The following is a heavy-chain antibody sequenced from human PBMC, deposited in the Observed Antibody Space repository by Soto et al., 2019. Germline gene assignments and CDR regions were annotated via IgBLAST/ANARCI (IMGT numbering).Heavy chain of an antibody. CDR2: ITGGGSMI. Sequence: GGSLRLSCAASGFTFISYEMNWVRQAPGKGLEWVSYITGGGSMISYADSVKGRFTVSRDNAKNSLDLQMNSRRAEDTAVYFCARVSAAHSMGVWGQGTTVTVSS. CDR1: GFTFISYE. V-gene: IGHV3-48*03. CDR3: ARVSAAHSMGV. J-gene: IGHJ6*02. D-gene: IGHD2-2*01.